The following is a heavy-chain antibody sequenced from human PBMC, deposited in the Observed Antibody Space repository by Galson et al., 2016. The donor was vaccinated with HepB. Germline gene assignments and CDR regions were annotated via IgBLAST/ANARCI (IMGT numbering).Heavy chain of an antibody. CDR2: IYWDDDE. D-gene: IGHD5-18*01. CDR1: GFSLSTPGVG. V-gene: IGHV2-5*02. CDR3: ARVVGGGGYNYGYLYDY. Sequence: PALVKPTQTLTLTCSFSGFSLSTPGVGVGWLRQPPGKALEWLALIYWDDDERYSTSLKTRLTISKDTSKNQVVLTMTNMDPVDTATYYCARVVGGGGYNYGYLYDYWGQGTLVTVSS. J-gene: IGHJ4*02.